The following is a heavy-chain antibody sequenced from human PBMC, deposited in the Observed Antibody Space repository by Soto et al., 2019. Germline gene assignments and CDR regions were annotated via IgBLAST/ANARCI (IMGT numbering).Heavy chain of an antibody. D-gene: IGHD6-13*01. CDR1: GFTFSSFA. V-gene: IGHV3-48*03. Sequence: EMQLLESGGGLVQPGGSLRLSCAASGFTFSSFAMSWVRQAPGKGLERVAFISHTDRLTHYPDSVKGRFTISRDNAQNSLYLEMTSLRVEDTGVYYCARDTGRASADLWGQGTLVTVSS. CDR2: ISHTDRLT. CDR3: ARDTGRASADL. J-gene: IGHJ5*02.